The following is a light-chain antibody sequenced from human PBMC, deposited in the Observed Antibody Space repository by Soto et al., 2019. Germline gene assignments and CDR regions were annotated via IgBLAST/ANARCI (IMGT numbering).Light chain of an antibody. CDR3: QQYDSSPPFT. J-gene: IGKJ2*01. V-gene: IGKV3-20*01. CDR2: DAS. CDR1: QSVSSNY. Sequence: EIVMTQSPGTLSLSPGERATLSCRASQSVSSNYVAWYQQKPGQAPRLLIYDASNRATGIPDRFSGSGSGTDFTLTISRLEPEDFAVYYCQQYDSSPPFTFGQGTKVEIK.